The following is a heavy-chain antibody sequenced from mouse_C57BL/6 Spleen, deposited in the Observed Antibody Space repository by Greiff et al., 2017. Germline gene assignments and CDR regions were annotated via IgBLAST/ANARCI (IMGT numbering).Heavy chain of an antibody. J-gene: IGHJ4*01. V-gene: IGHV1-55*01. CDR1: GYTFTSYW. Sequence: QVQLQQPGAELVKPGASVKMSCKASGYTFTSYWITWVKQRPGQGLEWIGDIYPGSGSTNYNEKFKSKATLTVDTSSSTAYMQLSSLTSEDSAVYYCARWLYYDYDGGYAMDYWGQGTSVTVSS. CDR3: ARWLYYDYDGGYAMDY. D-gene: IGHD2-4*01. CDR2: IYPGSGST.